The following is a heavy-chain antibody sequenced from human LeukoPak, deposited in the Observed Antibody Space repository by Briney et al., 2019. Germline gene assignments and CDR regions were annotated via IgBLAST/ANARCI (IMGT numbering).Heavy chain of an antibody. Sequence: SETLSLTCTVSGGSISSSSYYWGWIRQPPGKGLEWIGSIYYSGSTYYNPSLKSRVTISVDTSKNQFSLKLSSVTAADTAVYYCARGVAVAGLNWFDPWGQGTLVTVSS. V-gene: IGHV4-39*07. J-gene: IGHJ5*02. CDR3: ARGVAVAGLNWFDP. CDR1: GGSISSSSYY. CDR2: IYYSGST. D-gene: IGHD6-19*01.